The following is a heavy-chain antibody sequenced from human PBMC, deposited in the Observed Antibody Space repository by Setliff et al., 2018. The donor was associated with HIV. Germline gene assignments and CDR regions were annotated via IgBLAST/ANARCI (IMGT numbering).Heavy chain of an antibody. D-gene: IGHD5-12*01. Sequence: ASVKVSCKASGYTFTSYGINWVRQAPGQRLEWMGWINAGNGNTKYSQKFQGRVTITRDTSASTAYMELSSLRSEDTAVYYCASVPMEYSGYNSDSGSYYYHYGLDVWGQGTTVTVSS. J-gene: IGHJ6*02. CDR1: GYTFTSYG. CDR3: ASVPMEYSGYNSDSGSYYYHYGLDV. CDR2: INAGNGNT. V-gene: IGHV1-3*01.